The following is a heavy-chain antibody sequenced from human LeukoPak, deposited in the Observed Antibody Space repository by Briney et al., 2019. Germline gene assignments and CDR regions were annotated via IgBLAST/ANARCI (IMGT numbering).Heavy chain of an antibody. Sequence: SSVKVSCKASVYTFTSYYMHWVRQAPRQGLEWRGVINHSGGSTSSAQKFQGRVTMTRDTSTSTVYMELSSPTSEATAVYYCARYSSGPTAFDIWGQGTMVTVSS. D-gene: IGHD6-25*01. CDR3: ARYSSGPTAFDI. V-gene: IGHV1-46*01. CDR2: INHSGGST. J-gene: IGHJ3*02. CDR1: VYTFTSYY.